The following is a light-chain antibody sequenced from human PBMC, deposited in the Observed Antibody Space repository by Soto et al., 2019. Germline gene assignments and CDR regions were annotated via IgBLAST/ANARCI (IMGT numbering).Light chain of an antibody. Sequence: QSALTQPPSASGSPGQSVTISCTGTSSDVGGYNYVSWYQQHPGKAPKLMIYDVSSRPSGVPDCFSGSKSGNTASLTVSGLQAEDEADYYCSSYAGTHIVFGTGTKLTVL. CDR3: SSYAGTHIV. J-gene: IGLJ1*01. CDR1: SSDVGGYNY. CDR2: DVS. V-gene: IGLV2-8*01.